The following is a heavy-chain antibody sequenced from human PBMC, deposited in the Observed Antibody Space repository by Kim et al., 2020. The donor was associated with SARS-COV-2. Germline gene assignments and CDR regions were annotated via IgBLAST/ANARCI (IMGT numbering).Heavy chain of an antibody. J-gene: IGHJ6*02. CDR1: GFTFSDYY. V-gene: IGHV3-11*05. Sequence: GGSLRLSCAASGFTFSDYYMSWIRQAPGKGLEWVSYISSSSSYTNYADSVKGRFTISRDNAKNSLYLQMNSLRAEDTAVYYCARVVPEDPRRFGGVRYYYYYGMDVWGQGTTVTVSS. D-gene: IGHD3-16*01. CDR2: ISSSSSYT. CDR3: ARVVPEDPRRFGGVRYYYYYGMDV.